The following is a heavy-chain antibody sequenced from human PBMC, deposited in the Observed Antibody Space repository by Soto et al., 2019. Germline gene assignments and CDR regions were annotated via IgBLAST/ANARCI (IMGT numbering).Heavy chain of an antibody. D-gene: IGHD6-13*01. V-gene: IGHV3-23*01. J-gene: IGHJ5*02. CDR3: AKDPPRARRIAAAGTSGGWFDP. Sequence: PGGSLRLSCAASGFTFSSYAMSWVRQAPGKGLEWVSAISGSGGSTYYADSVKGRFTISRDNSKNTLYLQMNSLRAEDTAVYYCAKDPPRARRIAAAGTSGGWFDPWGQGTLVTVSS. CDR1: GFTFSSYA. CDR2: ISGSGGST.